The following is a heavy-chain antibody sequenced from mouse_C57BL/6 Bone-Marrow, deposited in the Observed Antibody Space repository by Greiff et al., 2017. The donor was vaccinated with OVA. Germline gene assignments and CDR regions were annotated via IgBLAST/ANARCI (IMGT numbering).Heavy chain of an antibody. D-gene: IGHD1-1*01. J-gene: IGHJ1*03. CDR1: GYTFTSYW. V-gene: IGHV1-64*01. CDR3: ARYYYGSSYTFWYFDV. Sequence: QVQLQQSGAELVKPGASVKLSCKASGYTFTSYWMHWVKQRPGQGLVWIGMIHPNSGSTNYNEKFKSKATLTVDKSSSTAYMQLSSLTSEDSAVYYCARYYYGSSYTFWYFDVWGTGTTVTVSS. CDR2: IHPNSGST.